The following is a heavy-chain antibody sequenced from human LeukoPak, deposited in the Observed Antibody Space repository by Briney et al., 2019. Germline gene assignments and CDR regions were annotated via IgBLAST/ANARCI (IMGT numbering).Heavy chain of an antibody. D-gene: IGHD3-3*01. V-gene: IGHV5-51*01. J-gene: IGHJ4*02. CDR3: ARQNDFRLDY. CDR2: IYPGDSDT. Sequence: GGSLRLSCKGSGYTFSSYWVGWVRQMPGKGLEWMGIIYPGDSDTRYSPSLQGQVTISVDTSIGTAYLQWSSLKASDTAIYYCARQNDFRLDYWGQGTLVTVSS. CDR1: GYTFSSYW.